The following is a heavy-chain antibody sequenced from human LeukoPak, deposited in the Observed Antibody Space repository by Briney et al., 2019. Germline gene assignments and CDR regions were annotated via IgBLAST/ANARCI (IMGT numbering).Heavy chain of an antibody. D-gene: IGHD4-23*01. Sequence: KPSETLSLTCTVSGGSISSYYWSWIRQPPGKGLEWIGYIYYSGSTNYNPSLKSRVTISVDTSKNQFSLKLSSVTAADTAVYYCANSRRPSGMDVWSQGTTVTVSS. CDR2: IYYSGST. CDR3: ANSRRPSGMDV. CDR1: GGSISSYY. J-gene: IGHJ6*02. V-gene: IGHV4-59*12.